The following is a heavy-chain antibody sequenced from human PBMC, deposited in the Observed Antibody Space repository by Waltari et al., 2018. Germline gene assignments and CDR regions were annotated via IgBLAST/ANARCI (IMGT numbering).Heavy chain of an antibody. Sequence: VQLQESGPGLVEPSQTLSLTCTVSNGSISSGSFYWSWIRQRAGKGLEWIGHLYTTGSTNYHPSLESRVTISADTSKNQFALKLTSVTAADSAVYFCARTGTVVVVPTAKGAFHIWGQGTAVTVSS. CDR2: LYTTGST. CDR1: NGSISSGSFY. J-gene: IGHJ3*02. V-gene: IGHV4-61*02. D-gene: IGHD2-15*01. CDR3: ARTGTVVVVPTAKGAFHI.